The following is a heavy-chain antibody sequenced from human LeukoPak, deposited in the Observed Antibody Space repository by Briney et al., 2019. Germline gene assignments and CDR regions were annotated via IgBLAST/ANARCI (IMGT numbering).Heavy chain of an antibody. D-gene: IGHD2-2*01. CDR2: ISPNSGGT. CDR1: GYTFTGYY. J-gene: IGHJ6*02. V-gene: IGHV1-2*02. Sequence: ASVKVSCKASGYTFTGYYIHWVRQAPGQGLEWMGWISPNSGGTNYAQKFQGTVTMTRDTSISTAYMELSRLRSDDAAVYYCAREGCSSNSCPPGGYYYGMDVWGQGTTVTVSS. CDR3: AREGCSSNSCPPGGYYYGMDV.